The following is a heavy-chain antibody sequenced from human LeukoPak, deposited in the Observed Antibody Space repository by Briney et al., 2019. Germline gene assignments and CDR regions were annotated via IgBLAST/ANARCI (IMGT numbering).Heavy chain of an antibody. CDR3: AKSSVLRFLEWLFDY. CDR1: GFTFSSYG. Sequence: PGGSLRLSCAASGFTFSSYGMHWVRQAPGKGLEWVAVISYDGSNKYYADSVKGRFTISRDNSKNTLYLQMNSLRAEDTAVYYCAKSSVLRFLEWLFDYWGQGTLVTVSS. V-gene: IGHV3-30*18. D-gene: IGHD3-3*01. CDR2: ISYDGSNK. J-gene: IGHJ4*02.